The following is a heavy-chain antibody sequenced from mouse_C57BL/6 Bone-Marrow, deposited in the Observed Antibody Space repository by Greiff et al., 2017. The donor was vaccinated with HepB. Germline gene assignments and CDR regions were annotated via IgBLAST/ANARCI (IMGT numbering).Heavy chain of an antibody. V-gene: IGHV1-20*01. CDR2: INPYNGDT. CDR1: GYSFTGYF. J-gene: IGHJ1*03. Sequence: EVQLQQSGPELVKPGDSVKISCKASGYSFTGYFMNWVMQSHGKSLEWIGRINPYNGDTFYNQKFKGKATLTVDKSSSTAHMELRSLTSEDSAVYYCAREGGKEYVDVWGTGTTVTVAS. CDR3: AREGGKEYVDV.